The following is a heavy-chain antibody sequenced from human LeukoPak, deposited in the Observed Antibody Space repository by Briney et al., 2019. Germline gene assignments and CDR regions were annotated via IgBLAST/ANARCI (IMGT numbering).Heavy chain of an antibody. Sequence: ASVKVSCKASGYTFTSYGISWVRQAPGQGLEWVGWISAYNGNTNYAQKLQGRVTMTTVTSTSTAYMELRSLRSDDTAVYYCARGSNPRYCSGGSCRGNYFDYWGQGTLVTVSS. D-gene: IGHD2-15*01. CDR3: ARGSNPRYCSGGSCRGNYFDY. CDR1: GYTFTSYG. J-gene: IGHJ4*02. V-gene: IGHV1-18*01. CDR2: ISAYNGNT.